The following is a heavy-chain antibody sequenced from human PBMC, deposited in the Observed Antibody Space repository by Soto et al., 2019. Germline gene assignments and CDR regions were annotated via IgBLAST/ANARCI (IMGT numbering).Heavy chain of an antibody. D-gene: IGHD3-9*01. Sequence: SISRTFSSESVYIYEWGWFLKPPGKGLDGIAYIYYSGSTNYNPSLKSRVTISVDTSKNQFSLKLSSVTAADTAVYYCARGTPLRYFRWLLRVTGLDIWGQGTMVTVYS. CDR3: ARGTPLRYFRWLLRVTGLDI. CDR1: SESVYIYE. V-gene: IGHV4-59*02. J-gene: IGHJ3*02. CDR2: IYYSGST.